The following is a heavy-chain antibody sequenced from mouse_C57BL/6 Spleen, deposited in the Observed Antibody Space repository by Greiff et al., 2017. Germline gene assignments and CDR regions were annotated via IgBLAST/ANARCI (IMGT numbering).Heavy chain of an antibody. CDR3: AILVVAKYYDYDVGAWFAY. Sequence: QVQLQQSGAELARPGASVKLSCKASGYTFTSYGISWVKQRTGQGLEWIGEIYPRSGNTYYNEKFKGKATLTADKSSSTAYMELRSLTSEDSAVYFCAILVVAKYYDYDVGAWFAYWGQGTLVTVSA. CDR2: IYPRSGNT. CDR1: GYTFTSYG. J-gene: IGHJ3*01. V-gene: IGHV1-81*01. D-gene: IGHD2-4*01.